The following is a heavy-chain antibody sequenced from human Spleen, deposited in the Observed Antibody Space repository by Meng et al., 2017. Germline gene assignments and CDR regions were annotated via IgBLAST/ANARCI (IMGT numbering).Heavy chain of an antibody. D-gene: IGHD3-16*01. CDR1: GGSISSGRYY. J-gene: IGHJ5*02. V-gene: IGHV4-39*07. CDR2: VYYSGIT. CDR3: ARDLWELRYKAPFDP. Sequence: QLPVQESGPGLVKPSETLSLTCAGSGGSISSGRYYWNWIRQAPGKGLEWIGSVYYSGITYYNPSLESRVTISVDTSKNQFSLKLSSVTAADTAVYYCARDLWELRYKAPFDPWGQGILVTVSS.